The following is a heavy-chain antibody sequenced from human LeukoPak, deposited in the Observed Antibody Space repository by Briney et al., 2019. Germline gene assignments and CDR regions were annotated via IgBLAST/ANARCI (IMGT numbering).Heavy chain of an antibody. CDR1: GDSISTSNSY. D-gene: IGHD2-8*01. CDR3: ARGERGYCTNGVCYPQDGYAFDI. CDR2: IYYSGNT. J-gene: IGHJ3*02. V-gene: IGHV4-39*01. Sequence: SETLSLTCTVSGDSISTSNSYWGWIRQPPGKGLEWIGSIYYSGNTYYNASLKSRVTISEDTSKNQFSLKLTSVTAADTAVYYCARGERGYCTNGVCYPQDGYAFDIWGQGTMVTVSS.